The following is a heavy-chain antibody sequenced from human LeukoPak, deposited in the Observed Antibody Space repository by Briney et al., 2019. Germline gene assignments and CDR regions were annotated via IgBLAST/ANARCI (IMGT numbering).Heavy chain of an antibody. V-gene: IGHV3-30*04. J-gene: IGHJ4*02. CDR3: VRDDSGSVIRGVLHY. D-gene: IGHD3-10*01. CDR2: IYLDGSKI. Sequence: PGRSLRLSCAASGFSFSTYTMNWVRQAPGKGLEWVSVIYLDGSKIYYADSVKGRSTLPRDNSKNTLYLQMNSLIAEDTAVYYCVRDDSGSVIRGVLHYWGQGALVTVSS. CDR1: GFSFSTYT.